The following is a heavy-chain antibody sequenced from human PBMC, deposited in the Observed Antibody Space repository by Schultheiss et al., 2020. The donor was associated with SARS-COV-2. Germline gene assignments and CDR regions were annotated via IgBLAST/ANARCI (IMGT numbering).Heavy chain of an antibody. Sequence: GGSLRLSCAASGFTFSSYGMHWVRQAPGKGLEWVAVISYDGSDKYFADSVKGRFTISRDNAKNSLYLQMNSLRADDTAVYYCARDVLATILDYWGQGTLVTVSS. CDR2: ISYDGSDK. CDR1: GFTFSSYG. J-gene: IGHJ4*02. D-gene: IGHD5-12*01. CDR3: ARDVLATILDY. V-gene: IGHV3-30*03.